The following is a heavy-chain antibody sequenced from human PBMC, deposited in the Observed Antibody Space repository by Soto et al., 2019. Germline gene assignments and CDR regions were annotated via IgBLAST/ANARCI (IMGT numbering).Heavy chain of an antibody. J-gene: IGHJ4*02. CDR3: ASRYCRGGSCYPSRPLDC. D-gene: IGHD2-15*01. CDR2: VYHSGRT. CDR1: SGSISSSNW. V-gene: IGHV4-4*02. Sequence: QVQLQESGPGLVQPSGTLSLTCAVSSGSISSSNWWSWVRQPPGKGLEWIGEVYHSGRTNYHPSFKRRVTMSVDKSENQVSLKLSSVTAADTAVYYCASRYCRGGSCYPSRPLDCWGQGTLVTVSS.